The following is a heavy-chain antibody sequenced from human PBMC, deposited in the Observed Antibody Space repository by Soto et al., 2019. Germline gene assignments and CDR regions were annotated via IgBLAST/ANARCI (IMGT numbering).Heavy chain of an antibody. Sequence: SETLSLTCTVSGGSISSGGYYWSWIRQHPGKGLEWIGYIYYSGSTYYNPSLKSRVTISVDTSKNQFSLKLSSVTAADTAVYYCARDSKGGNGSSWYYYYGMDVWGQGTTVTVSS. J-gene: IGHJ6*02. D-gene: IGHD6-13*01. CDR3: ARDSKGGNGSSWYYYYGMDV. CDR2: IYYSGST. CDR1: GGSISSGGYY. V-gene: IGHV4-31*03.